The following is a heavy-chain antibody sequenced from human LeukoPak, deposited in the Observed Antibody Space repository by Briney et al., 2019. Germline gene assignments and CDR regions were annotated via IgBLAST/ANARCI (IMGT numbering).Heavy chain of an antibody. J-gene: IGHJ4*02. CDR3: AREIDGSGRYYFDY. V-gene: IGHV1-3*01. Sequence: ASVKVSCKASGYTFTSYAMHWVRQAPGQRLEWMGWINAGNGNTKYSQKLQGRVTITRDTSASTAYMELSSLRSEDTAVYYCAREIDGSGRYYFDYWGQGTLVTVSS. CDR2: INAGNGNT. CDR1: GYTFTSYA. D-gene: IGHD3-10*01.